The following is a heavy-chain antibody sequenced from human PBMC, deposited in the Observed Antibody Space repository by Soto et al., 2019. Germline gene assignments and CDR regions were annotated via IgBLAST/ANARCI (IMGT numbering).Heavy chain of an antibody. Sequence: EVQLVESGGGLVQPGRSLRLSCAASGFTFDDYAMHWVRQAPGKGLEWVSGISWNSGTIGYADSVKGRFNISRDNAKNSLYLQMNRLRVEDTALYYCVKGYYSGGSCCSDYWGQGTLVTVSS. D-gene: IGHD2-15*01. J-gene: IGHJ4*02. V-gene: IGHV3-9*01. CDR3: VKGYYSGGSCCSDY. CDR2: ISWNSGTI. CDR1: GFTFDDYA.